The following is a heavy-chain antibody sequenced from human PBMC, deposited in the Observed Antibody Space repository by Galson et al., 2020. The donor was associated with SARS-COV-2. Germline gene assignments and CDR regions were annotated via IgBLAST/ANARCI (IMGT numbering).Heavy chain of an antibody. D-gene: IGHD3-10*01. J-gene: IGHJ4*02. CDR3: ARDQDYYGSGTYGL. V-gene: IGHV3-53*01. Sequence: GESLKISCAASGFTVSSSFMSWVRQAPGKGLQWVSLIYSGGSTYYADSVRGRFTISRDNSKNTLYLQMNNLRAEDTALYYCARDQDYYGSGTYGLWGQGTLVTVSS. CDR1: GFTVSSSF. CDR2: IYSGGST.